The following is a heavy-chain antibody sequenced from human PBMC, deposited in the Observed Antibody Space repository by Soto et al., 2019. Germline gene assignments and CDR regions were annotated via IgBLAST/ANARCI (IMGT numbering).Heavy chain of an antibody. J-gene: IGHJ6*03. CDR1: GYTFTSYD. D-gene: IGHD2-2*02. V-gene: IGHV1-8*01. Sequence: GASVKVSCKASGYTFTSYDINWVRQATGQGLEWMGWMNPNSGNTGYAQKFQGRVTMTRNTSISTAYMELSSLRSEDTAVYYCARTLDCSSTSCYKTDYYYYYMDVWGKRTTVTVSS. CDR3: ARTLDCSSTSCYKTDYYYYYMDV. CDR2: MNPNSGNT.